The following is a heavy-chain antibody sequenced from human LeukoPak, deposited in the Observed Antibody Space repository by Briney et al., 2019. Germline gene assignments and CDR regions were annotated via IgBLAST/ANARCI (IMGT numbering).Heavy chain of an antibody. J-gene: IGHJ4*02. CDR3: AKEELADSSSWFPFDY. V-gene: IGHV3-23*01. CDR1: GFTFSSYA. Sequence: GGSLRLSCAASGFTFSSYAMSWVRQAPGKGLEWVSAISGSGGSTYYADSVKGRFTISRDNSKNTLYLQMNSLRAEDTAVYYCAKEELADSSSWFPFDYWGQGTLVTVSS. D-gene: IGHD6-13*01. CDR2: ISGSGGST.